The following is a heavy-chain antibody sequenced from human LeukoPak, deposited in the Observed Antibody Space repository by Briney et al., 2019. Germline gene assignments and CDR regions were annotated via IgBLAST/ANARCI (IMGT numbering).Heavy chain of an antibody. CDR1: GFTFSSYG. CDR2: VRYDGSNK. Sequence: PGGSLRLSCAASGFTFSSYGMHWVRQAPGKGLEWVAFVRYDGSNKYYADSVKGRFTISRDNSKNTLYLQMNSLRAEDTALYYCVKGPRYNILTGYKIAEKNLEYWGQGTLVTVSS. V-gene: IGHV3-30*02. CDR3: VKGPRYNILTGYKIAEKNLEY. J-gene: IGHJ4*02. D-gene: IGHD3-9*01.